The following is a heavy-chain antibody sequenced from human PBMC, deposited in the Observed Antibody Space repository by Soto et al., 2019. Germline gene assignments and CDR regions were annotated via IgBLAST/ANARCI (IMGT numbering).Heavy chain of an antibody. D-gene: IGHD3-3*01. CDR2: ISGRGDTT. CDR1: GFTFSSFA. Sequence: EVQLLESGGGLVQPGGSLRLSCAASGFTFSSFALNWVRQAPGKGLEWVSSISGRGDTTYYRDSVRGRFTISRDNSRNTVYLQMNSLRDEDTAIYYCAKDAEFVISGADYWGQGTLVTVSS. J-gene: IGHJ4*02. CDR3: AKDAEFVISGADY. V-gene: IGHV3-23*01.